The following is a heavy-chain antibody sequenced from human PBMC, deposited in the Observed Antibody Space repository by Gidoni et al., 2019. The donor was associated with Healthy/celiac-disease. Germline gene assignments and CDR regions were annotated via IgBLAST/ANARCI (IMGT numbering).Heavy chain of an antibody. Sequence: QVQLVQSGAGGKNLGPSWKVSGKLSGSTSTSYAMHWVRQAPGQRLEWMGWINAGNGNTKYSQKFQGRVTITRDTSASTAYMELSSLRSEDTAVYYCARGGVVVVVAARIDYWGQGTLVTVSS. CDR3: ARGGVVVVVAARIDY. CDR1: GSTSTSYA. CDR2: INAGNGNT. D-gene: IGHD2-15*01. V-gene: IGHV1-3*01. J-gene: IGHJ4*02.